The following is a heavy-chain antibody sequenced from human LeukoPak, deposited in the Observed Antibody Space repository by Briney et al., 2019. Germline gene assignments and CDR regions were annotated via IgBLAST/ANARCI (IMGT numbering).Heavy chain of an antibody. CDR2: NSTGNGNT. J-gene: IGHJ4*02. D-gene: IGHD2-21*02. CDR1: GYTFTSYA. Sequence: ASVKVSCKASGYTFTSYAMHWVRQAPGQRLEWMGWNSTGNGNTKYSQQFQGRVTITRDTSASTAYMDLSSLRSEDTAVYYCARVASGAWPYYFDYWGQGTLVTVSS. V-gene: IGHV1-3*04. CDR3: ARVASGAWPYYFDY.